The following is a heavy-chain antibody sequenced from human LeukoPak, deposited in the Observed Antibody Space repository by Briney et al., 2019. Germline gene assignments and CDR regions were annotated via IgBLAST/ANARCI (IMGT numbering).Heavy chain of an antibody. CDR1: GYTFTGYY. V-gene: IGHV1-2*02. Sequence: ASVKVSCKASGYTFTGYYMHWVRQAPGQGLEWMGWINPNSGGTNYAQKFQGRVTMTRDTSISTAYMELSRLRSDDTAVYYCARDDSSSSIFDYWGQGTLVTVCS. J-gene: IGHJ4*02. D-gene: IGHD6-6*01. CDR3: ARDDSSSSIFDY. CDR2: INPNSGGT.